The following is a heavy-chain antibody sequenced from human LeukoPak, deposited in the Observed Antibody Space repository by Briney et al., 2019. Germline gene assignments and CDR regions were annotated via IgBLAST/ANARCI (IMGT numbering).Heavy chain of an antibody. J-gene: IGHJ4*02. CDR3: ARAHGEYYFDY. V-gene: IGHV4-30-4*01. D-gene: IGHD3-10*01. Sequence: PSETLSLTCTVSGGSISSGDYYWSWIRQPPGKGLEWIGYIYYSGSTYYNPSLKSRVTISVDTSKNQFSLKLSSVTAADTAVYYCARAHGEYYFDYWGQGTLVTVSS. CDR2: IYYSGST. CDR1: GGSISSGDYY.